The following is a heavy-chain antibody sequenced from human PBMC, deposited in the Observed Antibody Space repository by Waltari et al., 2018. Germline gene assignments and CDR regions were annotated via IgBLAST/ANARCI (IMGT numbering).Heavy chain of an antibody. J-gene: IGHJ4*02. CDR2: IYHSGST. V-gene: IGHV4-38-2*02. Sequence: QVQLQESGPGLVKPSETLSLTCTVSGYSISSGYYWGWIRQPPGKGLEWIGSIYHSGSTYYTPSLKSRVTISVDTSKNQFSLRLSSVTAADTAVYYCARGRPLPRQDYIDYGDYGEGLDYWGQGTLVTVSS. CDR1: GYSISSGYY. CDR3: ARGRPLPRQDYIDYGDYGEGLDY. D-gene: IGHD4-17*01.